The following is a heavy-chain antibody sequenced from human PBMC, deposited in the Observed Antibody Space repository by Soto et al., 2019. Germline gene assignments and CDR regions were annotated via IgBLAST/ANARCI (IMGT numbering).Heavy chain of an antibody. V-gene: IGHV4-30-4*01. CDR1: GDSMGSGDYY. Sequence: QVQLQESGPGLVKPSQTLSLTCTVSGDSMGSGDYYWTWLRQPPGKGLEWIGYIYDIGTTFYNPYLESRVNISIDTSKNHFSLRLTSVTAADTAVYYCSRGSTYYGFLTWGQGTLVTVSS. J-gene: IGHJ5*02. D-gene: IGHD3-10*01. CDR3: SRGSTYYGFLT. CDR2: IYDIGTT.